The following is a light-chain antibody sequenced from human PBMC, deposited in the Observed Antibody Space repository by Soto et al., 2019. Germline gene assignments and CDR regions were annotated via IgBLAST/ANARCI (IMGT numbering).Light chain of an antibody. CDR3: SSYTSSSTLVV. V-gene: IGLV2-14*01. Sequence: QSALTQTASVSGSPGQSITISCTGTSSDVGGYNYVSWYPQHPGKAPKLMIYEVHNRPSGISNRFSGSKSGNTASLTISGLQADDEADSYCSSYTSSSTLVVFGGGTKLTVL. J-gene: IGLJ2*01. CDR2: EVH. CDR1: SSDVGGYNY.